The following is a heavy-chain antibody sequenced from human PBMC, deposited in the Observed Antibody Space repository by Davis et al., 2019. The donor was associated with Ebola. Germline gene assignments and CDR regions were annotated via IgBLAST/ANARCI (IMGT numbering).Heavy chain of an antibody. J-gene: IGHJ5*02. V-gene: IGHV4-59*01. CDR2: IYYSGST. CDR1: GGSISSYY. Sequence: SETLSLTCTVSGGSISSYYWSWIRQPPGKGLEWIGYIYYSGSTNYNPSLKSRVTISVDTSKNQFSLKLSSVAAADTAVYYCARVVTAINWFDPWGQGTLVTVSS. D-gene: IGHD2-21*02. CDR3: ARVVTAINWFDP.